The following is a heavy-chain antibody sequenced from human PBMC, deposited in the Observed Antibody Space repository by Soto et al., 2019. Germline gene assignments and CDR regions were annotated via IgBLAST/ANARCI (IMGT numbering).Heavy chain of an antibody. CDR2: ISGSGGST. CDR1: GFTFSSYA. J-gene: IGHJ6*02. V-gene: IGHV3-23*01. Sequence: GGSLRLSCAASGFTFSSYAMSWVRQAPGKGLEWVSAISGSGGSTYYADSVKGRFTISRDNSKNTLYLQMNSLRAEDTAVYYCAKDRNAYCISTSCFGMDVWGQGTMVTVSS. D-gene: IGHD2-2*01. CDR3: AKDRNAYCISTSCFGMDV.